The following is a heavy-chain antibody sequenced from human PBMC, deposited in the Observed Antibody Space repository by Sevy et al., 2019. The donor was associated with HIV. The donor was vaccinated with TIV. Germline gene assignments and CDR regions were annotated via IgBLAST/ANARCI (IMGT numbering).Heavy chain of an antibody. V-gene: IGHV3-7*03. CDR2: IKRDGSEK. CDR1: GFSFNMYW. D-gene: IGHD2-2*01. CDR3: ARDCSSTSCLWGLDV. Sequence: GGSLRLSCTASGFSFNMYWMSWVRQAPGQGLEWVAHIKRDGSEKYYVDSGRGRFTISRDNAKNSLYLQMNSLRAEDTAVYYCARDCSSTSCLWGLDVWGQGTTVTVSS. J-gene: IGHJ6*02.